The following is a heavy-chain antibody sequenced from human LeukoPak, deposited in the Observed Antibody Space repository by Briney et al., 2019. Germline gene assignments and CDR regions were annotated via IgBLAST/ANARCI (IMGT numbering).Heavy chain of an antibody. CDR3: AREDTAMVGPFDY. CDR1: GFTFSSYG. D-gene: IGHD5-18*01. J-gene: IGHJ4*02. Sequence: GGSLRLSCAVSGFTFSSYGMHWVRQAPGKGLEWVAVIWYDGSNKYYADSVKGRFTISRDNSKNTLYLQMNSLRAEDTAVYYCAREDTAMVGPFDYWGQGTLVTVSS. CDR2: IWYDGSNK. V-gene: IGHV3-33*01.